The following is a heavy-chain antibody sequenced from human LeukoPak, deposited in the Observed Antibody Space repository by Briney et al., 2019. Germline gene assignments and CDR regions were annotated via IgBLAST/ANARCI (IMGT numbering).Heavy chain of an antibody. D-gene: IGHD3-10*01. CDR2: ISYDGSNK. Sequence: PGRSLRLSCAASGFTFSSYAMHWVRQAPGKGLEWVAVISYDGSNKYYADSVKGRFTISRDNSKNTLYLQMNSLGAEDTAVYYCARDRWFGELTLYYYYYGMDVWGQGTTVTVSS. CDR3: ARDRWFGELTLYYYYYGMDV. CDR1: GFTFSSYA. J-gene: IGHJ6*02. V-gene: IGHV3-30-3*01.